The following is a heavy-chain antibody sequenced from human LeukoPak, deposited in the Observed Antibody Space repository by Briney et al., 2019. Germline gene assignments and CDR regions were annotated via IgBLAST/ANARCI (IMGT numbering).Heavy chain of an antibody. D-gene: IGHD6-13*01. Sequence: GESLKISCKGSGYSFTSYWIGWVRQMPGKGLEWMGIIYPGDSDTRYSPSFQGQVTISADKSISTAYLQWSSLKASDTAMYYCARRARGAAVCYYYYYMDVWGKGTTVTVSS. J-gene: IGHJ6*03. CDR2: IYPGDSDT. CDR1: GYSFTSYW. V-gene: IGHV5-51*01. CDR3: ARRARGAAVCYYYYYMDV.